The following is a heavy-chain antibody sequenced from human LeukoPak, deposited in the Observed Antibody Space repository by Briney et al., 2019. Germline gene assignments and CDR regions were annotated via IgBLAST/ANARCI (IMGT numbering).Heavy chain of an antibody. D-gene: IGHD3-22*01. CDR3: AREIDTSGYYDY. Sequence: PSETLSLTCTVSGGSISGYYWTWIRQPPGKGLEWIGYIYYSGGTNYNPSLKSRVTISVDTSKNQFSLRLSSVTAADTAVYYCAREIDTSGYYDYWGQGTLVTVSS. V-gene: IGHV4-59*01. CDR1: GGSISGYY. CDR2: IYYSGGT. J-gene: IGHJ4*02.